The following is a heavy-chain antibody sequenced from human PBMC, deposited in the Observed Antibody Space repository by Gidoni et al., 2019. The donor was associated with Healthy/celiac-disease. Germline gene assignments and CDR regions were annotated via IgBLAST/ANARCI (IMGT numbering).Heavy chain of an antibody. CDR1: GFTFSSYG. J-gene: IGHJ6*02. Sequence: QVQLVESGGGVVQPGRSLRLSCAASGFTFSSYGMHWVRQAPGKGLEWVAVISYDGSNKYDADSVKGRFTISRDNSKNTLYLQMNSLRAEDTAVYYCAKARTGYSSSWYSRGMDVWGQGTTVTVSS. CDR2: ISYDGSNK. CDR3: AKARTGYSSSWYSRGMDV. V-gene: IGHV3-30*18. D-gene: IGHD6-13*01.